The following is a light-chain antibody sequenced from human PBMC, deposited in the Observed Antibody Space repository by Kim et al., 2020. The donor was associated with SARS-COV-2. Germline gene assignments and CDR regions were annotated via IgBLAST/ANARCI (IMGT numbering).Light chain of an antibody. J-gene: IGLJ3*02. CDR2: DVS. CDR1: SSDVGGYNY. Sequence: GQSVTISCTGPSSDVGGYNYFSWYQHHPGKAPKLMIYDVSKRPSGVSNRFSGSKSGNTASLTISGLQAEDAANYYCSSYTSSSTWVFGGGTQLTVL. V-gene: IGLV2-14*03. CDR3: SSYTSSSTWV.